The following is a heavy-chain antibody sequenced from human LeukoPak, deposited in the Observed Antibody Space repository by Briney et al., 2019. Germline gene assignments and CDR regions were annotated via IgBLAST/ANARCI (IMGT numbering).Heavy chain of an antibody. Sequence: PSETLSLTCAVYGGSFSTYYWSWVRQPPGKGLEWIGEINHSGSTNYNPSLKSRVTISANTSKGQFSLKLTSVTAADTAVYYCARGSRRLADFHYRGQGTLVTVSS. V-gene: IGHV4-34*01. CDR2: INHSGST. CDR1: GGSFSTYY. D-gene: IGHD6-19*01. CDR3: ARGSRRLADFHY. J-gene: IGHJ4*02.